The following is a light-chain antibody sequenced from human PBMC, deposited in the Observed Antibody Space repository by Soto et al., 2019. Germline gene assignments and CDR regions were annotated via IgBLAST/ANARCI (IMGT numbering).Light chain of an antibody. CDR1: SGYSNYK. CDR2: VGTGGIEG. Sequence: QAVVTQPPSASSSLGASVTLTCTLNSGYSNYKVDWYQQRPGKGPRFVMRVGTGGIEGSKGDGIPDRFSVLGSGLNRYLTIKNIQEEDESDYHCGADHGNGSNFVVVFGGGTKLTVL. CDR3: GADHGNGSNFVVV. V-gene: IGLV9-49*01. J-gene: IGLJ2*01.